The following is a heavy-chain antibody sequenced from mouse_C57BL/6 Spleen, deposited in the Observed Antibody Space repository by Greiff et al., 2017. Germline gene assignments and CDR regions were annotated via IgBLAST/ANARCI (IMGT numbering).Heavy chain of an antibody. Sequence: VQLQQSGTELVKPGASVKLSCKASGYTFTSYWMHWVKQRPGQGLEWIGNINPSNGGTNYNEKFKSKATLTVDKSSSTAYMQLSSLTSEDSAVYYCARGVYYGKGWFAYWGQGTLVTVSA. CDR2: INPSNGGT. CDR1: GYTFTSYW. J-gene: IGHJ3*01. V-gene: IGHV1-53*01. D-gene: IGHD2-1*01. CDR3: ARGVYYGKGWFAY.